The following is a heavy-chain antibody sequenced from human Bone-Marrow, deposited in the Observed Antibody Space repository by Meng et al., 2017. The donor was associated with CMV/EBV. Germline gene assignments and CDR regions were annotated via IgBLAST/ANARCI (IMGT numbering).Heavy chain of an antibody. V-gene: IGHV1-69*04. J-gene: IGHJ5*02. D-gene: IGHD1-1*01. CDR1: GGTFSSYT. CDR3: ARDRSRNSGTTTFQLVEVDP. CDR2: IIPILGIA. Sequence: SVKVSCKASGGTFSSYTISWVRQAPGQGLEWMGRIIPILGIANYAQKFQGRVTITADKSTSTAYMELSSLRSEDTAVYYCARDRSRNSGTTTFQLVEVDPWGQGTLVTVSS.